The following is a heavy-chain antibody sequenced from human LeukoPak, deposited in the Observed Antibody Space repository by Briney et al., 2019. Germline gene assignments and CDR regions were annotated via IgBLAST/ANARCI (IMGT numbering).Heavy chain of an antibody. J-gene: IGHJ2*01. Sequence: GGSLRLSCAASGFTFDDYGMSWVRQAPGKGLEWVSGINWNGGSTGYADSVKGRFTISRDNAKNSLYLQMNSLRAEDTVLYYCARDHSGSYPYWYFDLWGRGTLVTVSS. CDR1: GFTFDDYG. D-gene: IGHD1-26*01. CDR3: ARDHSGSYPYWYFDL. V-gene: IGHV3-20*04. CDR2: INWNGGST.